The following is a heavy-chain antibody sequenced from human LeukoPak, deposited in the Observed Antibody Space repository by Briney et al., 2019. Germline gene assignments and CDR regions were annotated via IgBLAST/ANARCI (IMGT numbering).Heavy chain of an antibody. CDR1: GYTFTGYY. D-gene: IGHD2-2*01. J-gene: IGHJ4*02. Sequence: GASVKVSCKGSGYTFTGYYIHWMRQAPGQGLEWMGWINCNSGGTNYAQKFQGMVTMTRDTSISTAYMELNRLRSDDTAVYYCAIVIVPADWGQGTLVTVSS. CDR2: INCNSGGT. CDR3: AIVIVPAD. V-gene: IGHV1-2*02.